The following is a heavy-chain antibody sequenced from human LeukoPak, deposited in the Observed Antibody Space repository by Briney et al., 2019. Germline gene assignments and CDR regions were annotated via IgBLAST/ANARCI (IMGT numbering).Heavy chain of an antibody. J-gene: IGHJ6*03. CDR1: GFTFSSYW. CDR3: AKGAAGGGGVTNYYYYYMDV. D-gene: IGHD3-3*01. Sequence: GGSLRLSCEASGFTFSSYWMHWVRQAPGKGLVWVSRINGDGSSTTYADSVKGRFTISRDNAKNSLYLQMDSLRAEDTAVYYCAKGAAGGGGVTNYYYYYMDVWGKGTTVTVSS. CDR2: INGDGSST. V-gene: IGHV3-74*01.